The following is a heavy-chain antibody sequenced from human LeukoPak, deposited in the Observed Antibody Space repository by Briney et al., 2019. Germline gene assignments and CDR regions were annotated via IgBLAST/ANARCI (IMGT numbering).Heavy chain of an antibody. CDR3: ARDLESNYDFWSGYEPSGFDI. D-gene: IGHD3-3*01. J-gene: IGHJ3*02. Sequence: GGSLRLSCAASGFTFSSYWMSWVRQAPGKGLEWVANIKEDGSEKYYVDSVKGRFTISRDNAKNSLYLQMNSLRAEDTAVYYCARDLESNYDFWSGYEPSGFDIWGQGTMVTVSS. CDR1: GFTFSSYW. CDR2: IKEDGSEK. V-gene: IGHV3-7*01.